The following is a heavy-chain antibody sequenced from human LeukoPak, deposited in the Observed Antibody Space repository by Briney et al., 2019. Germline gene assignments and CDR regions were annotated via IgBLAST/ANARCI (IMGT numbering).Heavy chain of an antibody. CDR3: ARDGVHYYGSGSYYNGAFDI. J-gene: IGHJ3*02. V-gene: IGHV4-38-2*02. Sequence: SETLSLTCAVSGYSISSGYYWGWIRQPPGKGLEWIGSIYHSGSTYYNPSLKSRVTISVDTSKNQFSLKLSSVTAADTAVYYCARDGVHYYGSGSYYNGAFDIWDQGTMVTVSS. D-gene: IGHD3-10*01. CDR2: IYHSGST. CDR1: GYSISSGYY.